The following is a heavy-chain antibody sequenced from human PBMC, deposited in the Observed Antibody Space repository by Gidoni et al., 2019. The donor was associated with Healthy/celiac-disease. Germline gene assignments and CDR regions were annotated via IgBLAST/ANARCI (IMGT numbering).Heavy chain of an antibody. CDR3: ARDRGTRYSAPEAGDYFDY. CDR2: IYPSGGST. D-gene: IGHD2-21*01. V-gene: IGHV1-46*01. J-gene: IGHJ4*02. Sequence: QVQLVQSGAEVTKPGASVKVSCRASGDTYTGYSMHWVGKASGHGLEWMGIIYPSGGSTSYAHKFQGKVTMTRYTSTSTVYMELSSLRSEDTSVYYSARDRGTRYSAPEAGDYFDYWGQGTLVTVSS. CDR1: GDTYTGYS.